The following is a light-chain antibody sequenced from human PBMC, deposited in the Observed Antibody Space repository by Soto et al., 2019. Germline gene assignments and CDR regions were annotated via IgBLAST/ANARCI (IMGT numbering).Light chain of an antibody. J-gene: IGKJ2*01. CDR1: QSVSSSY. V-gene: IGKV3-20*01. CDR2: GAS. CDR3: QQYGSPPPYT. Sequence: EIVLTQSPGILSLSPGERATLSCRASQSVSSSYLAWYQQKPGQAPRLLIYGASNRATGMPDRFSASGSKTDFTLTISRLEPEDFAVYYCQQYGSPPPYTFGQGNKLEL.